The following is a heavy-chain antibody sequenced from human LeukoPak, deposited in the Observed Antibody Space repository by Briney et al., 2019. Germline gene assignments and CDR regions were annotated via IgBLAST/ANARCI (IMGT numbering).Heavy chain of an antibody. J-gene: IGHJ4*02. CDR2: ISGSGGST. D-gene: IGHD2-15*01. V-gene: IGHV3-23*01. CDR3: AKHVGVVAATSYYFDY. CDR1: GFTSSSYA. Sequence: GGSLRLSCAASGFTSSSYAMSWVRQAPGKGLEWVSAISGSGGSTYYADSVKGRFTISRDNSKNTLYLQMNSLRAEDTAVYYCAKHVGVVAATSYYFDYWGQGTLVTVSS.